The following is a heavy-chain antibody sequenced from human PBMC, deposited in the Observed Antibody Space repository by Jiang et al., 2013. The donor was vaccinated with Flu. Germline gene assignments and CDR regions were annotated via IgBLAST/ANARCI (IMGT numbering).Heavy chain of an antibody. V-gene: IGHV1-24*01. CDR2: FDPEDGET. Sequence: TELSMHWVRQAPGKGLEWMGGFDPEDGETIYAQKFQGRVTMTEDTSTDTAYMELSSLRSEDTAVYYCATYYYGKFDYWGQGTLVTVSS. CDR3: ATYYYGKFDY. D-gene: IGHD3-10*01. J-gene: IGHJ4*02. CDR1: TELS.